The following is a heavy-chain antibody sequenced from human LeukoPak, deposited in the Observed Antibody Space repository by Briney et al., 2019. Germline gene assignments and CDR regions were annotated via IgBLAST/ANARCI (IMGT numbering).Heavy chain of an antibody. J-gene: IGHJ4*02. Sequence: SETLSLTCAVYGGSFSGYYWSWIRQPPGKGLEWIGEINHSGSTNYNPSLKSRVTISVDTSKNQFYLKLSSVTAADTAVYYWARGVLWFGELSRYYFDYWGQGTLVTVSS. CDR3: ARGVLWFGELSRYYFDY. CDR2: INHSGST. V-gene: IGHV4-34*01. CDR1: GGSFSGYY. D-gene: IGHD3-10*01.